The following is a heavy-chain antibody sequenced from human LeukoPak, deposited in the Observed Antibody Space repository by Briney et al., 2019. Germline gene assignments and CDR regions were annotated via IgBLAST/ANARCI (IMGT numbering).Heavy chain of an antibody. J-gene: IGHJ3*02. CDR2: IYPGDSDT. D-gene: IGHD5-18*01. V-gene: IGHV5-51*01. CDR1: GYSFTSYW. CDR3: ARRNVDTAMVYAFDI. Sequence: GESLKISCKGSGYSFTSYWIGWVRQMPGKGLEWMGIIYPGDSDTRYSPSFQGQVTISADKSISTACLQWSSLKASDTAMYYCARRNVDTAMVYAFDIWGQGTMVTVSS.